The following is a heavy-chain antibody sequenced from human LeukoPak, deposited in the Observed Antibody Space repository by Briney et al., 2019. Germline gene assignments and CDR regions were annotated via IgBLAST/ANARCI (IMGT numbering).Heavy chain of an antibody. J-gene: IGHJ4*02. V-gene: IGHV3-7*01. CDR2: INPDGSEK. D-gene: IGHD3-10*01. Sequence: GGSLRLSCAASGFTFSSYAMSWVRQAPGKGLEWVASINPDGSEKYDVDSVKGRFTISRDNAKNSLFLQMSGLRAEDTAVYFCARSGSYLNSRAYCDYWSQGSLVTVS. CDR1: GFTFSSYA. CDR3: ARSGSYLNSRAYCDY.